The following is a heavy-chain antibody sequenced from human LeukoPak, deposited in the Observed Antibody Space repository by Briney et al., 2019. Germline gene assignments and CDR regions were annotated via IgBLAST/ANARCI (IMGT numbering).Heavy chain of an antibody. Sequence: ASVKVSCKASGSTFTSYYMHWVRQAPGQGLEWMGVINPSGIGTSYAQKFQGRITMSRDTSTSTVYMELGSLRSEDTAFYYCATDHSMANTAWWFDPWGQGTLVTVSS. CDR1: GSTFTSYY. J-gene: IGHJ5*02. CDR2: INPSGIGT. V-gene: IGHV1-46*01. CDR3: ATDHSMANTAWWFDP. D-gene: IGHD5-24*01.